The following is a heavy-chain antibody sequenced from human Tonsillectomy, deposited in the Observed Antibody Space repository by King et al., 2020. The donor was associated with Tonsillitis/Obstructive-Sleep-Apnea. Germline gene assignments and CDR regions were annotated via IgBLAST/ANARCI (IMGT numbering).Heavy chain of an antibody. CDR1: GYSFTDFW. V-gene: IGHV5-51*03. Sequence: VQLVESGAEVKKPGESLKISCKGSGYSFTDFWIGWVRQMPGKGLEWMGIIYLGESNIRYSPSFQGPVTISADRSITTAYLQWDSLKASDTAIYYCARGRGYYYDSSESPSFDSWGQGTLVTVSS. D-gene: IGHD3-22*01. CDR3: ARGRGYYYDSSESPSFDS. J-gene: IGHJ4*02. CDR2: IYLGESNI.